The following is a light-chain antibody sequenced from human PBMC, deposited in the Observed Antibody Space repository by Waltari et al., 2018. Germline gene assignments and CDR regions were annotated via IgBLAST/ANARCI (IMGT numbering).Light chain of an antibody. Sequence: DIQMTQSPSSLSASVGYRVTITCRASQSIATSLNWYQHRAGKAPRLLIYAASSLQGGVSSRFSGSGSGTDFTLTIDSLQPEDVATYYCQQSYSTPSFTFGPGTKVDI. V-gene: IGKV1-39*01. CDR3: QQSYSTPSFT. CDR1: QSIATS. J-gene: IGKJ3*01. CDR2: AAS.